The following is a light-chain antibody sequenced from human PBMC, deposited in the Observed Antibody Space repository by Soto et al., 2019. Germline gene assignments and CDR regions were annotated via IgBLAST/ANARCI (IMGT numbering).Light chain of an antibody. Sequence: QSALTQPASVSGSPGQSITISCTGTSSDVGNYDLVSWYQQLPGKAPKFILYEGSKRPSGVSNRFSGSKSGNTASLTISGLQAEDEDDYYCCSYAGSSTYVFGTGTKVTVL. CDR3: CSYAGSSTYV. CDR1: SSDVGNYDL. CDR2: EGS. J-gene: IGLJ1*01. V-gene: IGLV2-23*01.